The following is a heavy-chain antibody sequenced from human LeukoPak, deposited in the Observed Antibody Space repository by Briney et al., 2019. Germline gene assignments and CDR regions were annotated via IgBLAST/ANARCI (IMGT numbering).Heavy chain of an antibody. CDR1: GGSISSYY. V-gene: IGHV4-59*08. J-gene: IGHJ4*02. Sequence: PSETLSLTCTVSGGSISSYYWSWMRQPPGKGLEWIGYIYYSGSTNYNPSLKSRVTISVDTSKNQFSLKLSSVTAADTAVYYCARHLRSRSAPFDYWGQGTLVTVSS. CDR3: ARHLRSRSAPFDY. CDR2: IYYSGST. D-gene: IGHD3-10*01.